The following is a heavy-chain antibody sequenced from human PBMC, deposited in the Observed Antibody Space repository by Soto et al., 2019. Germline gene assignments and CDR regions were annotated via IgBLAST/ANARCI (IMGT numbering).Heavy chain of an antibody. Sequence: EVQLVESGGGLIQPGGSLRLSCAASGFTVSSNYMSWVRQAPGKGLEWVSVIYSGGSTYYADSVKGRFTISRDNSKNTLYLQMNSLRAEDTAVYYCARDAKRRDRKWLRSHDYYYGMDVWGQGTTVTVSS. D-gene: IGHD5-12*01. CDR3: ARDAKRRDRKWLRSHDYYYGMDV. CDR2: IYSGGST. V-gene: IGHV3-53*01. J-gene: IGHJ6*02. CDR1: GFTVSSNY.